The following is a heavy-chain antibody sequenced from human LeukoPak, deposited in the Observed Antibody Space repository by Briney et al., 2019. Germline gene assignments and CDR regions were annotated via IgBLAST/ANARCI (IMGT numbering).Heavy chain of an antibody. J-gene: IGHJ4*02. CDR1: GFTFSSYA. V-gene: IGHV3-30*04. Sequence: QPGGSLRLSCAASGFTFSSYAMHWVRQAPGKGLEWVAVISYDGSNKYYADSVKGRFTISRDNSKNTLYLQMNSLRAEDTAVYYCARAPIAVAGYDYWGQGTLVTVSS. CDR3: ARAPIAVAGYDY. D-gene: IGHD6-19*01. CDR2: ISYDGSNK.